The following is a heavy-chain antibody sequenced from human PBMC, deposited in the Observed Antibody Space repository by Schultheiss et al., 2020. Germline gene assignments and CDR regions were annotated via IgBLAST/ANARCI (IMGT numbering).Heavy chain of an antibody. Sequence: GGSLRLSCAVSGFTFSTYAMSWVRQAPGKGLEWVSSISGSGGSGSTYYADSVKGRFTISRDNSKNTLYLQMNRLRAEDTAVYYCAREGTMTLNDGMDVWGQGTTVTVSS. J-gene: IGHJ6*02. CDR1: GFTFSTYA. CDR3: AREGTMTLNDGMDV. V-gene: IGHV3-23*01. CDR2: ISGSGGSGST. D-gene: IGHD5-24*01.